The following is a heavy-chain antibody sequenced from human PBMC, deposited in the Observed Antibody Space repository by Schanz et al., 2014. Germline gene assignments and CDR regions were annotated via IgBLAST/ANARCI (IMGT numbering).Heavy chain of an antibody. CDR1: GFTFSAYG. Sequence: QVQLVESGGGVVQPGRSLRLSCAASGFTFSAYGMHWVRQAPGKGREWVAVTSTDGTKTYYAASVRGRFTISRDNAKNSLYLQMNSLRPEDTAVYYCAKYGGELGVAFEYWGQGTLVTVSS. CDR2: TSTDGTKT. D-gene: IGHD1-26*01. CDR3: AKYGGELGVAFEY. J-gene: IGHJ4*02. V-gene: IGHV3-33*03.